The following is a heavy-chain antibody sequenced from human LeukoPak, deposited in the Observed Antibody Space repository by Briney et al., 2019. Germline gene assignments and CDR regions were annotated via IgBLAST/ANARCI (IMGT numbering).Heavy chain of an antibody. CDR2: IRSKDHGGTA. CDR3: SREPKGRWLQFDY. D-gene: IGHD5-24*01. Sequence: GGSLRLSCAASGFSVSSNHKSWVRQAPGKGLEWVGFIRSKDHGGTAEYAASVKGRFTLSRDDSKNIAYLQMNSLKIEDTAVYYCSREPKGRWLQFDYWGQGTLVTVSS. J-gene: IGHJ4*02. CDR1: GFSVSSNH. V-gene: IGHV3-22*01.